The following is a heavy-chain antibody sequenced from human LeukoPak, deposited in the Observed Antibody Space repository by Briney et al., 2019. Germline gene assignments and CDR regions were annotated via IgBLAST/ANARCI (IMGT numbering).Heavy chain of an antibody. J-gene: IGHJ4*02. Sequence: ASVKVSCKASGYTFTSYGISWVRQAPGQGLEWTGWISAYNGNTNYAQKLQGRVTMTTDTSTSTAYMELRSLRSDDTAVYYCARDGAYSSGWYSIYYFDYWGQGTLVTVSS. D-gene: IGHD6-19*01. CDR2: ISAYNGNT. V-gene: IGHV1-18*01. CDR3: ARDGAYSSGWYSIYYFDY. CDR1: GYTFTSYG.